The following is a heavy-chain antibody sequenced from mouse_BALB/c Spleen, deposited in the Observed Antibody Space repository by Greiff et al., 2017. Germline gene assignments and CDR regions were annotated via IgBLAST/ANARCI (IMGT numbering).Heavy chain of an antibody. J-gene: IGHJ4*01. V-gene: IGHV1-7*01. CDR2: INPSTGYT. D-gene: IGHD2-12*01. CDR1: GYTFTSYW. Sequence: QVQLQQSGAELAKPGASVKMSCKASGYTFTSYWMHWVKQRPGQGLEWIGYINPSTGYTEYNQKFKDKATLTADKSSSTAYMQLSSLTSEDSAVYYCARETVTYDAMDYWGQGTSVTVSS. CDR3: ARETVTYDAMDY.